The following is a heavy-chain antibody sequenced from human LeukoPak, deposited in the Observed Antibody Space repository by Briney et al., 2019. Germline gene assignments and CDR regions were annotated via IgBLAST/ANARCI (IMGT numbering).Heavy chain of an antibody. CDR3: AKGHFAPPYYFDY. V-gene: IGHV3-30*18. J-gene: IGHJ4*02. D-gene: IGHD3-3*02. Sequence: GGSLRLSCAASGFTFSSYGMYWVRQAPGKGPEWVAVISFDGTNQYYADSVKGRFTISRDNSKNALYLQMNSLRAEDTAVYYCAKGHFAPPYYFDYWGQGTLVTVSS. CDR1: GFTFSSYG. CDR2: ISFDGTNQ.